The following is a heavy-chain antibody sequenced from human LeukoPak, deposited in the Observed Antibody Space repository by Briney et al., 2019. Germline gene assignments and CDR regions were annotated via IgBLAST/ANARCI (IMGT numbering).Heavy chain of an antibody. J-gene: IGHJ4*02. CDR2: ISNSGVNT. Sequence: GSLRLSCAASGFTFSDYYMSWIRQAPGAGLEWVSYISNSGVNTYYADSAKGRFTISRDNARNSLFLLMDNLRAEDTAVYYCARPNLGHDYWGQGTLVTVSS. CDR1: GFTFSDYY. CDR3: ARPNLGHDY. V-gene: IGHV3-11*01. D-gene: IGHD3-16*01.